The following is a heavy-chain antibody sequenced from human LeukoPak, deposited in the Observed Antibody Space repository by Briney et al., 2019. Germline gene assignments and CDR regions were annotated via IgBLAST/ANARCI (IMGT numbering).Heavy chain of an antibody. Sequence: GGSLRLSCAVSGFTFRNYWMSWVRQAPGKGPEWVANIKYDGSERNYVDSVKGRFTISRDNAKISLYLQLNSLRAQDTAVYYCGRIREGGGVDVWGLGTMVIVSS. CDR2: IKYDGSER. CDR3: GRIREGGGVDV. J-gene: IGHJ3*01. V-gene: IGHV3-7*01. CDR1: GFTFRNYW. D-gene: IGHD3-16*01.